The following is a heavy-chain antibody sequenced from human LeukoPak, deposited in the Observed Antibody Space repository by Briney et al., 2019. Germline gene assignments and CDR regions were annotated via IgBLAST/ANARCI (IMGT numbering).Heavy chain of an antibody. V-gene: IGHV4-34*01. J-gene: IGHJ5*02. CDR3: ATRPDITTTVSGWFDP. CDR1: GGSFSGYY. D-gene: IGHD1-1*01. CDR2: INHSES. Sequence: SETLSLTCAVYGGSFSGYYWSWIRQPPGKGLEWIGEINHSESNYNPSLKSRVTVSLDTSKNQFSLNLRSVTAADTAVYYCATRPDITTTVSGWFDPGGQGTLVTVSS.